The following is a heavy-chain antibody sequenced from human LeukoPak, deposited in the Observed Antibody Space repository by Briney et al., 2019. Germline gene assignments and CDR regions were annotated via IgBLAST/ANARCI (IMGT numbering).Heavy chain of an antibody. J-gene: IGHJ6*03. CDR2: INPSAGRP. V-gene: IGHV1-46*03. D-gene: IGHD2-21*02. CDR3: AKGRSDFFAYYYYLDV. CDR1: GYTLTSNY. Sequence: ASLKVSCKASGYTLTSNYIHWVRPAPGQGLEWMGIINPSAGRPPYAQPFQARVTMIRDTSTSTVYMELTSLRSEDTAVYYCAKGRSDFFAYYYYLDVWGKGTTVTVSS.